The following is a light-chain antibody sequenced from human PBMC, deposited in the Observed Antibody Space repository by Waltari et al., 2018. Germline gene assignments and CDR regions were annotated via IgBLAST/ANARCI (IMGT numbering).Light chain of an antibody. J-gene: IGKJ4*01. CDR3: QQYNSYPFT. V-gene: IGKV1D-16*01. CDR2: AAS. CDR1: QGISNW. Sequence: DIQMTQSPSSLSASVGDRVIITCRASQGISNWLAWYQQKPGTVPISLIYAASSLQSGVPSRFSGSGSGTDFTLTISSLQPEDFATDYCQQYNSYPFTFGGGTKVEIK.